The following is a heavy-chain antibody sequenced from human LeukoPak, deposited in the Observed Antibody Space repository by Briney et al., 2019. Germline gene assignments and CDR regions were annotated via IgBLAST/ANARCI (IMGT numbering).Heavy chain of an antibody. D-gene: IGHD2-15*01. CDR1: GFTFSSYG. CDR3: AKDYSAHAFDI. V-gene: IGHV3-30*18. CDR2: ISYDGSNK. Sequence: GGSLRLSCAASGFTFSSYGMHWVRQAPGKGLEWVAVISYDGSNKYYADSVKGRFTISRDNSKNTLYLQMNSLRVEDTAVYYCAKDYSAHAFDIWGQGTMVTVSS. J-gene: IGHJ3*02.